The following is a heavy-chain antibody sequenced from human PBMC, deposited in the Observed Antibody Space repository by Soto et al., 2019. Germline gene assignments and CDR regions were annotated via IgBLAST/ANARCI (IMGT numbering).Heavy chain of an antibody. CDR1: GFTFSNYI. J-gene: IGHJ4*02. V-gene: IGHV3-30-3*01. Sequence: QVQLVESGGGVVQPGRSLRLSCAASGFTFSNYIMHWVRQAPGKGLEWVAMILHDGNNKYYADSVKGRFTISRDNSKNTLYLQMNSLRTEDTAICYCARDDEDGSYCDLGYWGQGTLVTVSS. D-gene: IGHD3-10*01. CDR3: ARDDEDGSYCDLGY. CDR2: ILHDGNNK.